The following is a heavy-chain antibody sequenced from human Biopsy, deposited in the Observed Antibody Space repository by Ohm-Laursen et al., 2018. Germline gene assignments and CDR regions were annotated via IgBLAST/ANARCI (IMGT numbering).Heavy chain of an antibody. V-gene: IGHV4-59*01. CDR1: GDSISSYY. CDR3: ARDRGYYSDRTVPGYFDL. CDR2: VYYTGST. J-gene: IGHJ2*01. D-gene: IGHD3-22*01. Sequence: SDTLSLTCNVSGDSISSYYWSWIRQPPGKGLEWIGYVYYTGSTDYNPSLQSRVTISVDTSKNHFSLRLRSVTSADTAIYYCARDRGYYSDRTVPGYFDLWGRGTLVTVSS.